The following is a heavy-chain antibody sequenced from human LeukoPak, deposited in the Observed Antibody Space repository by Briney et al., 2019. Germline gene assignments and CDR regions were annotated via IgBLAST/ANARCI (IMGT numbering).Heavy chain of an antibody. D-gene: IGHD6-19*01. CDR3: ARDWVDIAVAGDY. Sequence: PSQTLSLTCTVSGGSISSGDYYWSWIRQRPGKGLEWIGYIYYSGSTYYNPSLKSRVTISVDTSKNQFSLKLSSVTAADTAVYYCARDWVDIAVAGDYWGQGTLVTVSS. J-gene: IGHJ4*02. V-gene: IGHV4-31*03. CDR2: IYYSGST. CDR1: GGSISSGDYY.